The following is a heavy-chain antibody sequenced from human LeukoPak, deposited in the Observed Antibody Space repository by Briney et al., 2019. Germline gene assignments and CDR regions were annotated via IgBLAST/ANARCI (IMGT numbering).Heavy chain of an antibody. D-gene: IGHD2-2*01. CDR2: INPNSGDT. CDR1: GYTFTGFH. Sequence: ASVKVSCKASGYTFTGFHLHWVRQAPGHGLEWMGRINPNSGDTIYAQKFQGRVTMTRDTSISTAYMELSRLRSDDTAVYYCARDYCSSTSCLFDYWGQGTLVTVSS. J-gene: IGHJ4*02. CDR3: ARDYCSSTSCLFDY. V-gene: IGHV1-2*06.